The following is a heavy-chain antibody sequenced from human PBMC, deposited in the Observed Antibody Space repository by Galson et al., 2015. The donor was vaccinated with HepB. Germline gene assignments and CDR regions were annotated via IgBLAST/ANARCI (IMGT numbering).Heavy chain of an antibody. CDR2: ISHDGANR. J-gene: IGHJ5*02. D-gene: IGHD4-11*01. Sequence: SLRLSCAASEFTFSASGMHWVRQAPGKGPGCVAGISHDGANRYQADSVKGRFTVSRDNSENTLFLEMNSLRAEDTAVYYCAKGAYSNILMAGGWFDPWGQGTAVIVSS. CDR3: AKGAYSNILMAGGWFDP. V-gene: IGHV3-30*18. CDR1: EFTFSASG.